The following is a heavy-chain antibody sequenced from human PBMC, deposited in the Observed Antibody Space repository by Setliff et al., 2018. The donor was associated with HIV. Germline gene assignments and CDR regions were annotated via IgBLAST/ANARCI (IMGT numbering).Heavy chain of an antibody. J-gene: IGHJ4*02. CDR3: ATAGTYYYGSGSYHASGY. D-gene: IGHD3-10*01. CDR2: VDPQDGET. CDR1: GYIFTDYY. Sequence: ASVKVSCKASGYIFTDYYMHWVQQAPGEGLEWMGRVDPQDGETKYAEKFQGRVTITADTSTDTSDMELSSLRSEDTAVYYCATAGTYYYGSGSYHASGYWGQGTLVTVSS. V-gene: IGHV1-69-2*01.